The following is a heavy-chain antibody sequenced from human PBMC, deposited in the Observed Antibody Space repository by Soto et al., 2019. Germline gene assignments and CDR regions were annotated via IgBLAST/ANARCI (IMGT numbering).Heavy chain of an antibody. Sequence: EVQLLESRGGLVQPGGTLRLACAATGFTLSRYAMSWVRQAPGKGLEWVSGSGTSAHNTFYADSVKGRFTISRDNSKNTLALQMNSLRAEDTAVYYCAKALGEYLYFFDHSGQGILVTVSS. J-gene: IGHJ4*02. V-gene: IGHV3-23*01. D-gene: IGHD3-10*01. CDR2: SGTSAHNT. CDR1: GFTLSRYA. CDR3: AKALGEYLYFFDH.